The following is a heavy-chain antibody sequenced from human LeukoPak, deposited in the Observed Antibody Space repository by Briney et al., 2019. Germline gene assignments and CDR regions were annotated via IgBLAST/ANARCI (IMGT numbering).Heavy chain of an antibody. D-gene: IGHD6-19*01. Sequence: GGSLRLSCAASGFTFSSYSMNWVRQAPGKGLEWVSSISSSSSYIYYADSVKGRFTISRDNAKNSLYLQMNSLRAEDTAVYYCAKGHRYSSGWYWSHWFDPWGQGTLVTVSS. CDR3: AKGHRYSSGWYWSHWFDP. V-gene: IGHV3-21*01. CDR1: GFTFSSYS. J-gene: IGHJ5*02. CDR2: ISSSSSYI.